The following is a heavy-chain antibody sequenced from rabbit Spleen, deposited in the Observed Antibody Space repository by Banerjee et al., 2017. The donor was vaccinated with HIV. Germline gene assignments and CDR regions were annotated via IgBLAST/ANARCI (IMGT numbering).Heavy chain of an antibody. CDR3: ARGSAAMTMVITGWYLNL. D-gene: IGHD2-1*01. V-gene: IGHV1S40*01. Sequence: CWVRQAPGKGLEWIACINAATGKPVYATWAKGRFTISRTSSTTVTLRMTSLTAADTATYFCARGSAAMTMVITGWYLNLWGPGTLVTVS. J-gene: IGHJ4*01. CDR2: INAATGKP.